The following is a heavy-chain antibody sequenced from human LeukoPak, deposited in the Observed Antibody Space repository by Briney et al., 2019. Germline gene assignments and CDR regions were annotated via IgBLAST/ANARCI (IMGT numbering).Heavy chain of an antibody. V-gene: IGHV3-21*01. CDR2: ISSSSSYK. D-gene: IGHD3-9*01. CDR1: GFTFSSYS. CDR3: AGTSTSYYQG. J-gene: IGHJ4*02. Sequence: GGSLRLSCVASGFTFSSYSMNWVRQAPGKGLEWVSSISSSSSYKYYTDSVKGRFTISRDNAKNSLYLQMNSLRAEDTAVYYCAGTSTSYYQGWGQGTLVTVSS.